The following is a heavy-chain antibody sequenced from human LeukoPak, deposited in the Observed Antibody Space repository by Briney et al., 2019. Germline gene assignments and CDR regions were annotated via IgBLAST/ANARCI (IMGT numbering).Heavy chain of an antibody. Sequence: GGSLRLSCAASGFTFSSYAMSWVRQAPGKGLEWVSAISGSGGSTDYADSVKGRFTISRDNSKNTLYLQMNSLRAEDTAVYYCAKALYYYDSSGYPQYFDYWGQGTLVTVSS. J-gene: IGHJ4*02. D-gene: IGHD3-22*01. CDR1: GFTFSSYA. CDR2: ISGSGGST. V-gene: IGHV3-23*01. CDR3: AKALYYYDSSGYPQYFDY.